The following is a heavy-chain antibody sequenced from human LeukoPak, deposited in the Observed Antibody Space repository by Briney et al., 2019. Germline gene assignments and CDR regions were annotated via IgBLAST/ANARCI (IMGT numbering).Heavy chain of an antibody. CDR1: GGTFSSYA. CDR3: ARAPGYYYDSSGYGHFDY. CDR2: IIPIFGTA. V-gene: IGHV1-69*13. D-gene: IGHD3-22*01. J-gene: IGHJ4*02. Sequence: GASVKVSCKASGGTFSSYAISWVRQAPGQGLEWMGGIIPIFGTANYAQKFQGRVTITADESTSTAYMELSGLRSEDTAVYYCARAPGYYYDSSGYGHFDYWGQGTLVTVSS.